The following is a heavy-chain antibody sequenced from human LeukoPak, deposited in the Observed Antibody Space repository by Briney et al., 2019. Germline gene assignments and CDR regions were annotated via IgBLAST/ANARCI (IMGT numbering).Heavy chain of an antibody. Sequence: PSETLSLTCAVSGYSISSGYYWGWIRQPPGKGLEWIGSIYHSGSTYYNPSLKSRVTISVDTSKNQFSLKLSSVTAADTAVYYCARERRYYYDSSGYSSWFDPWGQGTLVTVSS. J-gene: IGHJ5*02. CDR2: IYHSGST. V-gene: IGHV4-38-2*02. CDR3: ARERRYYYDSSGYSSWFDP. D-gene: IGHD3-22*01. CDR1: GYSISSGYY.